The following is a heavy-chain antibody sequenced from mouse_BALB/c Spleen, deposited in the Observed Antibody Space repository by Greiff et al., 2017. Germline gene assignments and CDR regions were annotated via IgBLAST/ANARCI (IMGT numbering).Heavy chain of an antibody. CDR3: ARGSSYLAWFAY. CDR2: IDPSDSET. J-gene: IGHJ3*01. CDR1: GYSFTSYW. D-gene: IGHD1-1*01. V-gene: IGHV1S127*01. Sequence: QVQLQQPGAELVRPGASVKISCKASGYSFTSYWMHWVKQRPGQGLEWIGMIDPSDSETRLNQKFKDKATLTVDKSSSTAYMQLSSPTSEDSAVYYCARGSSYLAWFAYWGQGTLVTVSA.